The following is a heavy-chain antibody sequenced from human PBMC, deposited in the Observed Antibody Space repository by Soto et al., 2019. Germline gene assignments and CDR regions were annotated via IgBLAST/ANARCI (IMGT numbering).Heavy chain of an antibody. CDR2: INSDGSST. V-gene: IGHV3-74*01. CDR3: TRGGSYLYGMDV. J-gene: IGHJ6*02. CDR1: GFTLRSFW. Sequence: LRLSCAASGFTLRSFWMCWVRQAPGKGLVWVSRINSDGSSTNYADSVKGRFTISRDNAKNTLYLQMNSLRAEDTAVYYCTRGGSYLYGMDVWGQGTTVTVSS. D-gene: IGHD3-16*01.